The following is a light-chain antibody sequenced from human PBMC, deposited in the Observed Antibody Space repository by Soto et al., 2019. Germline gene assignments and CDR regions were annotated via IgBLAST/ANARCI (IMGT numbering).Light chain of an antibody. Sequence: EIVLTQSPGTLSLSPGERATLSCTASQSVSGSHSAWYQQKPGQAPRLLIYDASSRATGIPDRFSGSGSGTDFTLTISRLEPEDFAVYYCHQHGDSPWTFGQGN. J-gene: IGKJ1*01. V-gene: IGKV3-20*01. CDR2: DAS. CDR1: QSVSGSH. CDR3: HQHGDSPWT.